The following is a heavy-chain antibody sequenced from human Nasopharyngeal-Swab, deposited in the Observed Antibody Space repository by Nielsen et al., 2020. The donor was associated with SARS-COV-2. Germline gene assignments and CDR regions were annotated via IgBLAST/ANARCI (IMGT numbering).Heavy chain of an antibody. CDR3: ARDSGSYGVGAFDI. D-gene: IGHD1-26*01. CDR1: GLTVSSNY. J-gene: IGHJ3*02. Sequence: GESLKISCAASGLTVSSNYMSWVRQAPGKGLEWVSVIYSGGSTYYADSVKGRFTISRHNSKNTLSLQMNSLRAEDTAVYYCARDSGSYGVGAFDIWGQGTMVTVSS. CDR2: IYSGGST. V-gene: IGHV3-53*04.